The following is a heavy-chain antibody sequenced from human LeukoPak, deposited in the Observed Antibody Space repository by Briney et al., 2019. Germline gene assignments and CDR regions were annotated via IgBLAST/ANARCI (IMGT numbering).Heavy chain of an antibody. CDR1: GYSFTGYW. V-gene: IGHV5-10-1*01. D-gene: IGHD1-1*01. J-gene: IGHJ3*02. Sequence: GESLKISCKGSGYSFTGYWINWVRQMPGKGLEWMGMIDPSDSYTSYSPSFQGHVTISADKSISTAYLQWSGLRASDTAMYYCARRNDWKYAFQIWGQGTMVTVSS. CDR2: IDPSDSYT. CDR3: ARRNDWKYAFQI.